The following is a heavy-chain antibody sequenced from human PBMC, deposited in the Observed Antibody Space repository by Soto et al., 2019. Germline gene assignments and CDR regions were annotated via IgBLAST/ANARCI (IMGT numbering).Heavy chain of an antibody. J-gene: IGHJ4*02. Sequence: EVQLVESGGGLIQPGGSLRLSCAASGFTVSSNYMSWVRQAPGKGLEWVSVIYSGGSTYYADSVKGRFTISRDNSKNTLHLQMNSLRAEDTAVYYCARGNSYGSVGNFDYWGQGTLVTVSS. CDR1: GFTVSSNY. D-gene: IGHD5-18*01. V-gene: IGHV3-53*01. CDR3: ARGNSYGSVGNFDY. CDR2: IYSGGST.